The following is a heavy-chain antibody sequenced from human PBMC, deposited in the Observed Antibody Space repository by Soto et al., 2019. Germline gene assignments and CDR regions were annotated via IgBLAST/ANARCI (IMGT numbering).Heavy chain of an antibody. J-gene: IGHJ4*02. Sequence: GGSLRLSCAASGFTFDDYAMHWVRQAPGKGLEWVSGISWNSGSIGYADSVKSRFTISRENAKNSLYLQMNTLRAEDTALYYCAKGAIAVVLYCFDYWGQGTLVTVSS. CDR1: GFTFDDYA. CDR3: AKGAIAVVLYCFDY. D-gene: IGHD6-19*01. V-gene: IGHV3-9*01. CDR2: ISWNSGSI.